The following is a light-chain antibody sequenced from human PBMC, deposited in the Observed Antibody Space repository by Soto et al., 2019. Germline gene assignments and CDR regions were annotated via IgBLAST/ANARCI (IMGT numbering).Light chain of an antibody. J-gene: IGKJ4*01. V-gene: IGKV1-12*01. CDR2: SAS. CDR1: QGISSW. Sequence: DIQKTQSPSSVSASVGDRVTITCRASQGISSWLAWYQQKPGKAPKLLIYSASSLKSGIPSRFSGSGSGTDFTLTITSLQPEDSATYYCLQASNFPVTFGGGTKVEI. CDR3: LQASNFPVT.